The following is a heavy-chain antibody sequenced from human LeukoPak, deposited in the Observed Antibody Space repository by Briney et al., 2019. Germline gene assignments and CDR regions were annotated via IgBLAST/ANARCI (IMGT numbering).Heavy chain of an antibody. CDR1: GYTLTTFG. Sequence: ASVKVSCKASGYTLTTFGITWVRQAPGQGLEWMGWISTYNDNTNYPQKFQGRVTMTTDTSTSTAYMELRSLRSDDTAVYYCARVRRIAAADNVIDYWGQGTLVTVSS. J-gene: IGHJ4*02. D-gene: IGHD6-13*01. CDR2: ISTYNDNT. CDR3: ARVRRIAAADNVIDY. V-gene: IGHV1-18*01.